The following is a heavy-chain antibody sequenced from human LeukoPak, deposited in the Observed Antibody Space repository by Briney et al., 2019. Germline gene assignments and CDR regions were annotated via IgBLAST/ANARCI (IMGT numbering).Heavy chain of an antibody. D-gene: IGHD6-13*01. Sequence: ASVKVSCKASGYTFTSYGISWVRQAPGQGLEWMGWISAYNGDTNYAQKLQGRVTMTTDTSTSTAYMELRSLRSDDTAVYYCARGFRGEDGSSWLYYFDYWGQGTLVTVSS. CDR3: ARGFRGEDGSSWLYYFDY. V-gene: IGHV1-18*01. J-gene: IGHJ4*02. CDR2: ISAYNGDT. CDR1: GYTFTSYG.